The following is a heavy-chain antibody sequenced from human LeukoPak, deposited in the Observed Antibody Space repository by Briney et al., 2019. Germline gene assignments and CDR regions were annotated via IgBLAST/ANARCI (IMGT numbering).Heavy chain of an antibody. CDR3: ARYSSGFDY. CDR1: GGSISSGDYY. D-gene: IGHD6-19*01. Sequence: SQTLSLTCTVSGGSISSGDYYWNWIRQPPGKGLEWIGYIYYSGSTIYNPSLESRVTMSVDTSKNQFSLRLSSVTTADTAVYYCARYSSGFDYWGQGTLVTVSS. J-gene: IGHJ4*02. CDR2: IYYSGST. V-gene: IGHV4-61*08.